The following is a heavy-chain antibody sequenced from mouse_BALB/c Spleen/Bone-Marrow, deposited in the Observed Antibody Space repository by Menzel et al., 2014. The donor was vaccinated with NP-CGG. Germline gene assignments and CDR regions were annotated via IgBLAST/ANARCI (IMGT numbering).Heavy chain of an antibody. J-gene: IGHJ3*01. V-gene: IGHV14-3*02. CDR1: GFNIKHTY. CDR2: IDPANGNT. D-gene: IGHD2-2*01. CDR3: ARNYGYGKSFAY. Sequence: EVQLQESGAELVKPGASVKLSCTASGFNIKHTYMHWVKQRPEQGLEWIGRIDPANGNTKYDPKFQGKATITADTSSNTAYLQLSSLTSEDTAVYYCARNYGYGKSFAYWGQGTLVTVSA.